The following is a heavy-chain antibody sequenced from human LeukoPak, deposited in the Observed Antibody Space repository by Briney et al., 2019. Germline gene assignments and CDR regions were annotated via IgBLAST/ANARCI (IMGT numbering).Heavy chain of an antibody. J-gene: IGHJ6*02. V-gene: IGHV3-30-3*01. D-gene: IGHD3-10*01. Sequence: GGSLRLSCAASGFTFSTYAMHWVRQAPGKGLDWVAVISYDGSNKYYADSVKGRFTISRDNSKNTLYLQMNSLRVEDTALYYCARGLLSYYYGMAVWGQGTTVTVSS. CDR3: ARGLLSYYYGMAV. CDR2: ISYDGSNK. CDR1: GFTFSTYA.